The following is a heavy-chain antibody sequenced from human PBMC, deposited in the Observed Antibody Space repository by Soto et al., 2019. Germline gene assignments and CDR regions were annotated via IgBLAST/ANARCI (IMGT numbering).Heavy chain of an antibody. CDR1: GGSISSGGSY. CDR3: VRYCSTTKCPFDY. V-gene: IGHV4-30-4*01. D-gene: IGHD2-2*01. J-gene: IGHJ4*02. Sequence: QVQLQESGPGLVKPSQTLSLTCTVSGGSISSGGSYWGWIRHPPGKGLEWIGYIYYSGNTYFNPSLTTRVTLAVDTSKNQFSLNLSSVTAADTAVYYCVRYCSTTKCPFDYWGQGTLVTVSS. CDR2: IYYSGNT.